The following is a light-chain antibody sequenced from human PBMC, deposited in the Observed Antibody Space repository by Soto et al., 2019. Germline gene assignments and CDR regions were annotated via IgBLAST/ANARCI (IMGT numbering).Light chain of an antibody. Sequence: DIQMTQSPSALSASVGDRVTITCRASQSFNNWLAWYQQKPGKAPKLLIYKASNIQSGVPSRFSGSGSGTKFTLTISSLQPDDFATYYCQQYFTYPYNFGLGTKLEIK. CDR3: QQYFTYPYN. CDR2: KAS. V-gene: IGKV1-5*03. J-gene: IGKJ2*01. CDR1: QSFNNW.